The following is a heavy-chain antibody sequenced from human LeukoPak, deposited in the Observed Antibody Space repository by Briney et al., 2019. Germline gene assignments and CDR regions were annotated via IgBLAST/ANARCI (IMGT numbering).Heavy chain of an antibody. CDR2: ISYDGSNK. CDR1: GFTFSSYA. J-gene: IGHJ4*02. CDR3: ARDTRRDGYNYWDY. V-gene: IGHV3-30-3*01. Sequence: GGSLRLSCAASGFTFSSYAMHWVRQAPGKGXXXXXFISYDGSNKYYADSVKGRFTISRDNSKNTLYLQMNSLRAEDTAVYYCARDTRRDGYNYWDYWGQGTLVTVSS. D-gene: IGHD5-24*01.